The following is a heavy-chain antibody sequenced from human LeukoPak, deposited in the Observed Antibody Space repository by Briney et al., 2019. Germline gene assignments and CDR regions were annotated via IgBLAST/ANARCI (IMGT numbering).Heavy chain of an antibody. CDR3: AKSGDTAMVSVY. J-gene: IGHJ4*02. V-gene: IGHV3-7*01. Sequence: PGGSLRLSCVASGFTFSSYWMSWVRQAPGKGLEWVANIKQDGSEKYYVDSVKGRFTISRDNAKNSLYLQMNSLRAEGTAVYYCAKSGDTAMVSVYWGQGTLVTVSS. D-gene: IGHD5-18*01. CDR1: GFTFSSYW. CDR2: IKQDGSEK.